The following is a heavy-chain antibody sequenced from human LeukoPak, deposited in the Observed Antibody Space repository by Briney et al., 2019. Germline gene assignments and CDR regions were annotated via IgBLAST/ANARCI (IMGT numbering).Heavy chain of an antibody. CDR2: IYYSGST. D-gene: IGHD4-23*01. J-gene: IGHJ4*02. Sequence: PSETLSLTCTVSGGSISSSSYYWGWIRQPPGKGLEWIGSIYYSGSTYYNQSPKSRVTISVDTSKNQFSLKLSSVTAADTAVYYCARLFTVVIDYWGQGTLVTVSS. V-gene: IGHV4-39*01. CDR3: ARLFTVVIDY. CDR1: GGSISSSSYY.